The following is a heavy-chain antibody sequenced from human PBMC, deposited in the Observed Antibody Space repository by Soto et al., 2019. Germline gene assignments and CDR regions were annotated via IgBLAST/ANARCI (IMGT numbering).Heavy chain of an antibody. CDR3: ARVPIVATIFFHVYYYGMDV. D-gene: IGHD5-12*01. CDR1: GYTFTSYA. Sequence: GASVKVSCKASGYTFTSYAMHWVRQAPGQRLEWMGWINAGNGNTKYSQKFQSRVTITRDTSASTAYMELSSLRSEDTAVYYCARVPIVATIFFHVYYYGMDVWGQGTTVTVS. V-gene: IGHV1-3*01. CDR2: INAGNGNT. J-gene: IGHJ6*02.